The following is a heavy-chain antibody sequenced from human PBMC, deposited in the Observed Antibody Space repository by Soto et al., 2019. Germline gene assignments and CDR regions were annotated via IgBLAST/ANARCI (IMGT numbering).Heavy chain of an antibody. CDR3: ARDNPDYDFWSGYSFFDY. CDR2: ISSSSSTI. V-gene: IGHV3-48*02. J-gene: IGHJ4*02. Sequence: EVQLVESGGGLVQPGGSLRLSCAASGFTFSSYSMNWVRQAPGKGLEWVSYISSSSSTIYYADSVKGRFTISRDNAKNSLYLQMNSLRDEDTAVYYCARDNPDYDFWSGYSFFDYWGQGTLVTVSS. CDR1: GFTFSSYS. D-gene: IGHD3-3*01.